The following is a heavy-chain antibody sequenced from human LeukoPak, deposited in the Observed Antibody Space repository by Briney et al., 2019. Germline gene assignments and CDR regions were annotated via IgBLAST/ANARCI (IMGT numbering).Heavy chain of an antibody. D-gene: IGHD6-13*01. CDR2: IYYSGST. V-gene: IGHV4-59*01. CDR1: GGSISSYY. J-gene: IGHJ6*02. Sequence: SETLSLTCTVSGGSISSYYWSWIRQPPGKGLEWIGYIYYSGSTNYNPPLKSRVTISVDTSKNQFSLKLSSVTAADTAVYYCARDNLYSRYGMDVWGQGTTVTVSS. CDR3: ARDNLYSRYGMDV.